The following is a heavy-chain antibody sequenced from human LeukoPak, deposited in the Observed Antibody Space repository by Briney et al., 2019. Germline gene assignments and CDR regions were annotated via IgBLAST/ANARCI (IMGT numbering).Heavy chain of an antibody. CDR3: ARVSIAVFDY. CDR2: IKQDGSEK. CDR1: GFTFSSYA. J-gene: IGHJ4*02. V-gene: IGHV3-7*01. Sequence: GGSLRLSCAASGFTFSSYAMSWVRQAPGKGLEWVANIKQDGSEKYYVDSVKGRFTISRDNAKNSLYLQMNSLRAEDTAVYYCARVSIAVFDYWGQGTLVTVSS.